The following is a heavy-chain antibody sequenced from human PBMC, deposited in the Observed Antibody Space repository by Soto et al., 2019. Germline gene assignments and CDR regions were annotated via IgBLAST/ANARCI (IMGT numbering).Heavy chain of an antibody. CDR3: AREIASSGAPYHYMDV. V-gene: IGHV4-59*01. CDR1: GGSFTSYF. J-gene: IGHJ6*03. Sequence: QVQLQESGPGLVKPSETLSLTCTVSGGSFTSYFWSWIRQAPGKGLEWIGYTFHSGSTNYIPSLKSRVTISVAAYKYQFSLEVNSVTAADTAVYFCAREIASSGAPYHYMDVWGNGTTVTVSS. CDR2: TFHSGST. D-gene: IGHD6-13*01.